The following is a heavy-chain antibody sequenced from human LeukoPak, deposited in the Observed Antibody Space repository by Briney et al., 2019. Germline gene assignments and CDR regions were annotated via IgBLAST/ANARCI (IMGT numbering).Heavy chain of an antibody. Sequence: SETLSLTCTVSGGSISSYYWSWIRQPPGKGLEWIGYIYYTGSTNYNPSLKSRVTISVDTSKNQFSLKLSSVTAADTAVYYRAGRYSYGYVGYRGQGTLVTVSS. D-gene: IGHD5-18*01. CDR2: IYYTGST. V-gene: IGHV4-59*01. J-gene: IGHJ4*02. CDR1: GGSISSYY. CDR3: AGRYSYGYVGY.